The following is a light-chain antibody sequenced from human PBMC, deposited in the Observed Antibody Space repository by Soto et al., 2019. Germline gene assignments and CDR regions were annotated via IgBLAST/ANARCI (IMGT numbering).Light chain of an antibody. V-gene: IGKV4-1*01. Sequence: DIVMTQSPDSLAVSLGERATVNCKSSQSVLHRSSNKNFLAWYQQKPGQPPKLLISWASTRESGVPDRFSGSGSETVFALTISSLQAEEVALYFSHPYYYTPWTFRQGTKVEIK. J-gene: IGKJ1*01. CDR2: WAS. CDR1: QSVLHRSSNKNF. CDR3: HPYYYTPWT.